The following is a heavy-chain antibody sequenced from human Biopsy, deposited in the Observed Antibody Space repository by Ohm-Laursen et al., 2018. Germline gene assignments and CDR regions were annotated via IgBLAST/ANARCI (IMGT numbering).Heavy chain of an antibody. D-gene: IGHD1-1*01. CDR1: GYTLTALS. CDR2: FAPENGKT. Sequence: SSVKVSCNVSGYTLTALSMHWVRQAPGRGLEWMGGFAPENGKTIYAQKFQGRITMTEDTSTDTAYMELSSLRSEDTAVYYCAANINVWNVNYWGQGTQVTVSS. CDR3: AANINVWNVNY. J-gene: IGHJ4*02. V-gene: IGHV1-24*01.